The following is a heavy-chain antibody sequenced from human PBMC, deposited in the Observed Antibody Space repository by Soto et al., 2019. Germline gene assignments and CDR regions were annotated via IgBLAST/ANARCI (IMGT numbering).Heavy chain of an antibody. J-gene: IGHJ6*02. CDR3: ALSDCPIASCFARYFDTMDV. CDR1: GYTFGSHY. CDR2: INPSPGST. Sequence: QVQLVQSGAEVRKPGASVKVACKASGYTFGSHYVHWVRQAPGQALEWMGIINPSPGSTSYAEKFQGRVTMTRDTSTSTVYMEMSSMRSEDTSTYYCALSDCPIASCFARYFDTMDVWGQGTTVTVSS. D-gene: IGHD2-2*01. V-gene: IGHV1-46*01.